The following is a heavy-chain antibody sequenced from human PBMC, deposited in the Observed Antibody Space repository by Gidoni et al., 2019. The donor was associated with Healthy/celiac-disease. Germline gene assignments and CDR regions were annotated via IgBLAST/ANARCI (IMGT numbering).Heavy chain of an antibody. Sequence: EVQLVASGGGLVQPGGSLRLSCAASGFTFSSYWMSWVRQAPGKGLEWVANIKQDGSEKYYVDSVKGRFTISRDNAKNSLYLQMNSLRAEDTAVYYCARSTYDFWSGYHQYYFDYWGQGTLVTVSS. CDR2: IKQDGSEK. D-gene: IGHD3-3*01. J-gene: IGHJ4*02. V-gene: IGHV3-7*03. CDR3: ARSTYDFWSGYHQYYFDY. CDR1: GFTFSSYW.